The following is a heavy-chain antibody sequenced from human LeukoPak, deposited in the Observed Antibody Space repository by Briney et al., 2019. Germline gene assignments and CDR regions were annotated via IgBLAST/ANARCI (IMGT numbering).Heavy chain of an antibody. J-gene: IGHJ6*03. D-gene: IGHD1-26*01. Sequence: GGSLRLACAASGFTFSSYAMSWVRQAPGKGLEWVSAISGSGGSTYYADSVKGRFTISRDNSKNTLYLQMNSLRAEDTAVYYCAKDGNDYGYMDVWGKGTTVTVSS. CDR2: ISGSGGST. V-gene: IGHV3-23*01. CDR3: AKDGNDYGYMDV. CDR1: GFTFSSYA.